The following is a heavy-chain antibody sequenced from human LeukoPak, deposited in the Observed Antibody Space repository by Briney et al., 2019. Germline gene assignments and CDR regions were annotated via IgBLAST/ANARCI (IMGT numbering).Heavy chain of an antibody. CDR3: ARDAADIVVVPAAVGPFDL. CDR1: GFTFSSYA. J-gene: IGHJ4*02. V-gene: IGHV3-64*01. Sequence: GGSLRLSCAASGFTFSSYAMYWVRRTPGKGLEYVSVISGNGVSTHYATSVKGRFTISRDNSKNTLYLQMGSLRAEDMAVYYCARDAADIVVVPAAVGPFDLWGQGTLVTVSS. D-gene: IGHD2-2*01. CDR2: ISGNGVST.